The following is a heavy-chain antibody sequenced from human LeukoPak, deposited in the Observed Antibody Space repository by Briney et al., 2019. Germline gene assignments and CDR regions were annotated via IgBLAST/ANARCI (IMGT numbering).Heavy chain of an antibody. Sequence: SSVKVYCKASGYTFTNFDINWVRQATGQGLEWMGWMDPSTDSADNAQKFQGRVTMTMDMSINTAYMELNSLTSEDTAVYYCTRAKSPPYHYYGFDVWGQGTTVTVSS. V-gene: IGHV1-8*01. CDR2: MDPSTDSA. CDR1: GYTFTNFD. CDR3: TRAKSPPYHYYGFDV. J-gene: IGHJ6*02.